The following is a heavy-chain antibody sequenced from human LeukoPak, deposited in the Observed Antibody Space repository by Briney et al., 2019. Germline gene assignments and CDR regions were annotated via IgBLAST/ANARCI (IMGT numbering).Heavy chain of an antibody. Sequence: PGGSLRLSCAASGFTFSIYRMNWVRQAPGKGLEWVSSISSSSRYIYYTDSVKGRFTLSRDNSTNTLYLQMNSLRAADTAVYYCARDIYGANPFDYWGQGTLVTVSS. CDR1: GFTFSIYR. CDR3: ARDIYGANPFDY. J-gene: IGHJ4*02. CDR2: ISSSSRYI. D-gene: IGHD4-23*01. V-gene: IGHV3-21*04.